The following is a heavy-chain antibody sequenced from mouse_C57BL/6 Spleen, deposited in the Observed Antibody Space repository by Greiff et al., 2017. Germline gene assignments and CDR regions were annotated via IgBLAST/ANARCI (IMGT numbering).Heavy chain of an antibody. D-gene: IGHD1-1*01. V-gene: IGHV1-18*01. CDR3: ARAKSHYYGSSYNYAMDY. CDR1: GYTFTDYN. J-gene: IGHJ4*01. Sequence: VQLQQSGPELVKPGASVKIPCKASGYTFTDYNMDWVKQSHGKSLEWIGDINPNNGGTIYNQKFKGKDTLTVDKSSSTAYMELRSLTSEDTAVYYCARAKSHYYGSSYNYAMDYWGQGTSVTVSS. CDR2: INPNNGGT.